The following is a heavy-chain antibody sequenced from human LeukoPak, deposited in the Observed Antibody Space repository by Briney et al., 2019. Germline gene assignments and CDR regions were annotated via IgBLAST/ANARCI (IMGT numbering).Heavy chain of an antibody. CDR2: IIVIFGSA. D-gene: IGHD4-17*01. V-gene: IGHV1-69*13. J-gene: IGHJ4*02. Sequence: ASVKVSCKASGGTFSSYAISWVRQAPGQGLEWMGGIIVIFGSANYAQKFQGRVTITADESTSTAYMELSNLRSEDTAVYFCARVSYGDFQNYFDYWGQGTLATVSS. CDR1: GGTFSSYA. CDR3: ARVSYGDFQNYFDY.